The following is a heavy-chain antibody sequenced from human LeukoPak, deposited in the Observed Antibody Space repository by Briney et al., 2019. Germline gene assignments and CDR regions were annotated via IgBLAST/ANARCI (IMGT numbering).Heavy chain of an antibody. V-gene: IGHV3-73*01. CDR2: IRSKANSYAT. CDR3: AKDRPRYGSSALD. J-gene: IGHJ4*02. D-gene: IGHD3-22*01. Sequence: GGSLRLSCAASGFTFSGSAMHWVRQASGKGLEWVGRIRSKANSYATAYAALVKGRFTISRDDSKNTAYLQMNSLKTEDTAVYYCAKDRPRYGSSALDWGQGTLVTVSS. CDR1: GFTFSGSA.